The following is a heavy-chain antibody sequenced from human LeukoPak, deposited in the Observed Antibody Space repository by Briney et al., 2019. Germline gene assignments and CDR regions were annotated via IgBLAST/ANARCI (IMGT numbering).Heavy chain of an antibody. D-gene: IGHD2-2*02. J-gene: IGHJ4*02. Sequence: PSETLSLTCTVSGDSIGSNSYYWVWTRQPPGKGLEWIGSIYHSGSTYYNPSLKSRVTISVDTSKNQFSLKLSSVTAADTAVYYCARLVPAAILDYWGQGTLVTVSS. CDR2: IYHSGST. CDR1: GDSIGSNSYY. V-gene: IGHV4-39*07. CDR3: ARLVPAAILDY.